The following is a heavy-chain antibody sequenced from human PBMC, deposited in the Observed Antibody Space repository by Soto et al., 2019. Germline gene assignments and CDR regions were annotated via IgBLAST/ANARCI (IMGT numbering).Heavy chain of an antibody. Sequence: SETLSLTCTVSGGSISSYYWSWIRQPPGKGLEWIGYIYYSGSTNYNPSLKSRVTISVDTSKNQFSLKLSSVTAADTAVYYCARHGYSSSSPDYFDYWGQGTLVTVSS. J-gene: IGHJ4*02. CDR1: GGSISSYY. CDR3: ARHGYSSSSPDYFDY. CDR2: IYYSGST. V-gene: IGHV4-59*08. D-gene: IGHD6-6*01.